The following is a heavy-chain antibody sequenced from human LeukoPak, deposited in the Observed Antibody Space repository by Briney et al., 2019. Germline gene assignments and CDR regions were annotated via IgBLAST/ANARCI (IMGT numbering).Heavy chain of an antibody. J-gene: IGHJ3*02. V-gene: IGHV4-4*07. CDR2: IYTSGST. Sequence: SETLSLTCTVSHGSISSYYWSWIRQPAGKGLEWIGRIYTSGSTNYNPSLKSRVTISVDTSKNQFSLKLSSVTAADTAVYYCAREYVEYSSSFAFDIWGQGTMVTVSS. D-gene: IGHD6-6*01. CDR3: AREYVEYSSSFAFDI. CDR1: HGSISSYY.